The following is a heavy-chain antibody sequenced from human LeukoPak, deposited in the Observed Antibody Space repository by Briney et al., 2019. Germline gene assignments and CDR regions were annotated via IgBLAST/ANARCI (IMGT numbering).Heavy chain of an antibody. CDR2: IKQDGSEK. D-gene: IGHD6-19*01. CDR3: ARLRRGIAVAGTDDSPTDSRFDP. J-gene: IGHJ5*02. Sequence: GGSLRLSCAASGFTFSSYWMSWVRQAPGKGLEWVANIKQDGSEKYYVDSVKGRFTISRDNAKNSLYLQMNSLRAEDTAVYYCARLRRGIAVAGTDDSPTDSRFDPWGQGTLVTVSS. V-gene: IGHV3-7*01. CDR1: GFTFSSYW.